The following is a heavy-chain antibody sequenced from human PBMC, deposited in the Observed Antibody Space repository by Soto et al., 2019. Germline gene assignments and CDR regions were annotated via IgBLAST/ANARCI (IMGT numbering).Heavy chain of an antibody. CDR1: GGSFSGYY. Sequence: PSETLSLTCAVYGGSFSGYYWSWIRQPPGKGLEWIGEINHSGSTNYNPSLKSRVTISVDTSKNQFSLKLSSVTAADTAVYYCARVRYAYFDYWGQGTLVTVSS. D-gene: IGHD4-17*01. CDR2: INHSGST. CDR3: ARVRYAYFDY. J-gene: IGHJ4*02. V-gene: IGHV4-34*01.